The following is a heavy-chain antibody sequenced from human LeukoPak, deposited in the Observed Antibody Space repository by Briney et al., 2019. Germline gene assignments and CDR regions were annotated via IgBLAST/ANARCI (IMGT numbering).Heavy chain of an antibody. D-gene: IGHD5-12*01. CDR1: GFTFSSYS. J-gene: IGHJ6*02. V-gene: IGHV3-21*01. CDR3: ARKGVATIEAYYYYGMDV. CDR2: ISSSSSYI. Sequence: GGSLRLSCAASGFTFSSYSMNWVRQAPGKGLEWVSSISSSSSYIYYADSVKGRFTISRDNAKNSLYLQMNSLRAEDTAVYYCARKGVATIEAYYYYGMDVWGQGTTVTVSS.